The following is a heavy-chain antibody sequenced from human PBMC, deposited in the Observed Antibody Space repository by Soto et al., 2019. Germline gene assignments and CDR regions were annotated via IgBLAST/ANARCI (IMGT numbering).Heavy chain of an antibody. J-gene: IGHJ5*02. V-gene: IGHV3-21*01. D-gene: IGHD3-22*01. CDR1: GFTFSSYS. Sequence: PGVPLRLSCAASGFTFSSYSMNWVRQAPVKGLEWVSSISSSSSYIYYADSVKGRFTISRDNAKNSLYLQMNSLRAEDTAVYYCARDGARDYDSSDWFDPWGQGTLVTVSS. CDR2: ISSSSSYI. CDR3: ARDGARDYDSSDWFDP.